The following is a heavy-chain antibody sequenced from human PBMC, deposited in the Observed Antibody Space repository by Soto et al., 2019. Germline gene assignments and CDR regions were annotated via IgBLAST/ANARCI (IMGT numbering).Heavy chain of an antibody. V-gene: IGHV3-33*01. CDR1: GFTFSSYG. Sequence: PGGSLRLSCAASGFTFSSYGMHWVRQAPGKGLEWVAVIWYDGSNKYYADSVKGRFTISRDNSKNTLYLQMNSLRAEDTAVYYCARDLSPMIGADWCLDYWGQGTLVTVSS. CDR3: ARDLSPMIGADWCLDY. J-gene: IGHJ4*02. CDR2: IWYDGSNK. D-gene: IGHD2-21*01.